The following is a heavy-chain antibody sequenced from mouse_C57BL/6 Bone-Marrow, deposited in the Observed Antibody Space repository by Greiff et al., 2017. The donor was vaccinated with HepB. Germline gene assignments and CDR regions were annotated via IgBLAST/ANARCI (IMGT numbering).Heavy chain of an antibody. CDR2: IYPRSGNT. CDR1: GYTFTSYG. Sequence: VQRVESGAELARPGASVKLSCKASGYTFTSYGISWVKQRTGQGLEWIGEIYPRSGNTYYNEKFKGKATLTADKSSSTAYMELRSLTSEDSAVYFCARPVGRYYFDYWGQGTTLTVSS. D-gene: IGHD1-1*01. V-gene: IGHV1-81*01. CDR3: ARPVGRYYFDY. J-gene: IGHJ2*01.